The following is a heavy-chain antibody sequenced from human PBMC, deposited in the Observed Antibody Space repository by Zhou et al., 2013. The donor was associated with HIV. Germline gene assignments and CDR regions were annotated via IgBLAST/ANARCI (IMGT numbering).Heavy chain of an antibody. CDR2: IIPILGIA. CDR3: ARDGEWGLGYCSGGSCFDLAV. D-gene: IGHD2-15*01. CDR1: GGTFSSYA. J-gene: IGHJ6*04. Sequence: QVQLVQSGAEVKKPGSSVKVSCKASGGTFSSYAISWVRQAPGQGLEWMGRIIPILGIANYAQKFQGRVTITADKSTSTAYMELSSLRSEDTAVYYCARDGEWGLGYCSGGSCFDLAVWGKGTTVTVSS. V-gene: IGHV1-69*04.